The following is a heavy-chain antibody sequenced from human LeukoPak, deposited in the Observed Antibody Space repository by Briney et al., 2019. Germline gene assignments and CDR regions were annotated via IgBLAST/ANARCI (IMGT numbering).Heavy chain of an antibody. D-gene: IGHD4-17*01. CDR1: GGSISSGGYY. CDR3: TRRPIYGDRPIDY. CDR2: IYHSGST. V-gene: IGHV4-30-2*03. Sequence: SETLSLTCTVSGGSISSGGYYWSWIRQPPGKGLEWIGYIYHSGSTYYNPSLKSRVTISVDTSKNQFSLRLTSVTAADTAVYYCTRRPIYGDRPIDYWGQGTLVTVSS. J-gene: IGHJ4*02.